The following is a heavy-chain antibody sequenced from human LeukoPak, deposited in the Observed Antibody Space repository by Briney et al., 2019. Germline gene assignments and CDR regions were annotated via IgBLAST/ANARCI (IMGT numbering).Heavy chain of an antibody. D-gene: IGHD3-22*01. CDR3: ARAYDSTPFFDY. CDR2: IYHSGST. V-gene: IGHV4-4*02. Sequence: SETLSLTCAVSGGSVSSSYWCNWVRQPPGKGLEWIGEIYHSGSTNYNPSLKSRVTISVDKSKNQFSLKLSSVTAADTAVYYCARAYDSTPFFDYWGQGTLVTVSS. CDR1: GGSVSSSYW. J-gene: IGHJ4*02.